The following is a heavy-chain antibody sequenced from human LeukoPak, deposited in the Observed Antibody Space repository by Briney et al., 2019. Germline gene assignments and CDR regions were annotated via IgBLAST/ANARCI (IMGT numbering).Heavy chain of an antibody. CDR3: ARDSSPYCSGGSCYRVEP. D-gene: IGHD2-15*01. Sequence: SVKVSCKASGGTFSSYAISWVRQAPGQGLEWMGRIIPIFGTANYAQKFQGRVTITTDESTSTAYMELSSLRSEDTAVYYCARDSSPYCSGGSCYRVEPWGPGTLVTVSS. V-gene: IGHV1-69*05. CDR1: GGTFSSYA. CDR2: IIPIFGTA. J-gene: IGHJ5*02.